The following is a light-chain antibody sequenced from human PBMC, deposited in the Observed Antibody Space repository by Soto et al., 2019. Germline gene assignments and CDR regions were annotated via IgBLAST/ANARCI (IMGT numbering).Light chain of an antibody. CDR1: QSVSSN. CDR3: PQYNSWPWT. V-gene: IGKV3-15*01. J-gene: IGKJ1*01. Sequence: EIVMTQSPATLSVSPGERATLSCRARQSVSSNLAWYQQKPGQAPRLLIYGASTRATGIPARFSGSGSGTEFTLTISSLQSEDFAVYYCPQYNSWPWTCGPGTKVDIK. CDR2: GAS.